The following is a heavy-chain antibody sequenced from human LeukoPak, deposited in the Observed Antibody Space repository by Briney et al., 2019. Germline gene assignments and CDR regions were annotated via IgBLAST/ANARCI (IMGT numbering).Heavy chain of an antibody. CDR1: GGSITSYS. J-gene: IGHJ4*02. V-gene: IGHV4-59*01. D-gene: IGHD6-13*01. Sequence: SETLSLTCAVSGGSITSYSWSWIRQPPGKGLEWIGYVHYTGSSNYNPTLKSRVTMSVATSKIQLTLKLNSVTAADTAMYFCARGPGDSSWLDYWGQGTLVTVSS. CDR2: VHYTGSS. CDR3: ARGPGDSSWLDY.